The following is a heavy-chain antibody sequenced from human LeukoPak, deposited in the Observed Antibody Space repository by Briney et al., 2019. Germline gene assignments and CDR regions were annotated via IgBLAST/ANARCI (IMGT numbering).Heavy chain of an antibody. D-gene: IGHD6-13*01. J-gene: IGHJ4*02. CDR2: IGGSGDST. V-gene: IGHV3-23*01. CDR3: LNVAAYRSSCGVVDY. CDR1: GFSFSNYA. Sequence: PGGSLRLSCAASGFSFSNYAMNWVRQAPGKGLEWVSCIGGSGDSTYYSDSVRGRFTISRDNSKNTLYLQMNSLRAEDTAIYYCLNVAAYRSSCGVVDYWGRGTLVTVSS.